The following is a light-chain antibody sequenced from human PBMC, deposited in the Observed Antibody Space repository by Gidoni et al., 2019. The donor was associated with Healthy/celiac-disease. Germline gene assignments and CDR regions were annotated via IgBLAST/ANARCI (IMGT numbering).Light chain of an antibody. V-gene: IGKV1-39*01. J-gene: IGKJ2*01. CDR2: AAS. Sequence: DIQMTQSPSSLSASVGDRVTITCRASQSISSYLNWYQQKPGKAPKLLIYAASSLQSGVPSRCSGRGSGTDFTLTISSLQPEDSATYYCQQSYSTPYTFGQGTKLEIK. CDR3: QQSYSTPYT. CDR1: QSISSY.